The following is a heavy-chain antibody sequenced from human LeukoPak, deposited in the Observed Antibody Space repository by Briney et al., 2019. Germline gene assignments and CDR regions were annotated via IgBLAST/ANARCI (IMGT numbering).Heavy chain of an antibody. J-gene: IGHJ4*02. CDR1: GFTFIDCD. CDR2: ISIRGDT. D-gene: IGHD6-19*01. V-gene: IGHV3-13*01. Sequence: GGSLSLSCAASGFTFIDCDMHWVRQVIGKGREWVSPISIRGDTHYSAYVKDRLTISTENAASYLQLQMNSRIADDTAVYYCATGEIQVSGIDAFDYWGQGTLVTVSS. CDR3: ATGEIQVSGIDAFDY.